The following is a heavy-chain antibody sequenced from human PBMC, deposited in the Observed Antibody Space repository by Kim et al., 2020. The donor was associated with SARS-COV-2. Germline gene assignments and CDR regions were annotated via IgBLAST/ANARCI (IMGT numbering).Heavy chain of an antibody. CDR2: IYYSGST. Sequence: SETLSLTCTVSGGSISSGGYYWSWIRQHPGKGLEWIGYIYYSGSTYYNPSLKSRVTISVDTSKNQFSLKLSSVTAADTAVYYCARGIVVVVAAPNWFDPWGQGTLVTVSS. D-gene: IGHD2-15*01. CDR1: GGSISSGGYY. J-gene: IGHJ5*02. V-gene: IGHV4-31*03. CDR3: ARGIVVVVAAPNWFDP.